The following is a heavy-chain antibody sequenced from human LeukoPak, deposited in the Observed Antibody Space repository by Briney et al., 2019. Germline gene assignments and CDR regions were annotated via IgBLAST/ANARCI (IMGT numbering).Heavy chain of an antibody. CDR1: GFTFSHFG. Sequence: PGASLRLSCAASGFTFSHFGMHWVRQAPGKGLEWLALISFDGHNEYYADSVKGRFTISRDNSENTLYLQMTSLRPDDTAVYYCAKTYFDTSAYHLYFFDSWGQGIPVIVSS. V-gene: IGHV3-30*18. CDR2: ISFDGHNE. J-gene: IGHJ4*02. D-gene: IGHD3-22*01. CDR3: AKTYFDTSAYHLYFFDS.